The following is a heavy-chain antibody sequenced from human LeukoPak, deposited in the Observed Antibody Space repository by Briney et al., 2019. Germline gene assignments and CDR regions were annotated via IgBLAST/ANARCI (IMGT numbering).Heavy chain of an antibody. V-gene: IGHV4-34*01. Sequence: PSETLSLTCTVSGGSISSYYWSWIRQPPGKGLEWIGEINHSGSTNYNPSLKSRVTISVDTSKNQFSLKLSSVTAADTAVYYCARGGGYYDSSGYYPLYYYFDYWGQGTLVTVSS. D-gene: IGHD3-22*01. CDR1: GGSISSYY. CDR2: INHSGST. J-gene: IGHJ4*02. CDR3: ARGGGYYDSSGYYPLYYYFDY.